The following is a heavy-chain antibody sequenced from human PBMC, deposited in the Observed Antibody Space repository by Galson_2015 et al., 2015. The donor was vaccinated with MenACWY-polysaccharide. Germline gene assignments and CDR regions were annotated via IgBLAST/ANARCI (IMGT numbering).Heavy chain of an antibody. CDR2: IKSDGSST. J-gene: IGHJ4*02. D-gene: IGHD5-12*01. Sequence: SLRLSCAASGFTFSTYWMHWVRHAPGRGLVWVSRIKSDGSSTSYADSVKGRFTISRDNAKNTLYLQMSSLRAEDTAVYYCARGYSGYDWGQGTLVTFSS. CDR1: GFTFSTYW. CDR3: ARGYSGYD. V-gene: IGHV3-74*01.